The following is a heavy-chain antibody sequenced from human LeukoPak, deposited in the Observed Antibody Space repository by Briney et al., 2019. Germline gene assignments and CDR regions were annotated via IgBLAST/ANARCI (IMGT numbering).Heavy chain of an antibody. CDR1: GFRFSDCD. Sequence: GGSLSLACSGSGFRFSDCDLNWARQAPGKGLEWVSSISGGSSHIYYADSIKGRFTISRDNAKNSVYLQMNSLRDEDTAVYYCTRAYPPLRTAAAGDLWGLGTLVSVSS. D-gene: IGHD6-13*01. J-gene: IGHJ5*02. CDR3: TRAYPPLRTAAAGDL. CDR2: ISGGSSHI. V-gene: IGHV3-21*06.